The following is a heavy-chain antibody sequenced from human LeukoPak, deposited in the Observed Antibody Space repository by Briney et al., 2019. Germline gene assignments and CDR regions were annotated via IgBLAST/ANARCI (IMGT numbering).Heavy chain of an antibody. CDR2: IYYSGST. J-gene: IGHJ2*01. D-gene: IGHD3-22*01. CDR3: ARDSGSGYYRYFDL. V-gene: IGHV4-30-4*01. CDR1: GGSISSGDYY. Sequence: SETLSLTYTVSGGSISSGDYYWSWIRQPPGKGLEWIGYIYYSGSTYYNPSLKSRVTISVDTSKNQLSLKLSSVTAADTAVYYCARDSGSGYYRYFDLWGRGTLVTVSS.